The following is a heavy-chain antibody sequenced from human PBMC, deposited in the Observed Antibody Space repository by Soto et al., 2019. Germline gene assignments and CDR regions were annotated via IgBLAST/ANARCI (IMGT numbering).Heavy chain of an antibody. V-gene: IGHV4-31*03. CDR2: IHHSGNS. CDR1: GGSISSGGHH. J-gene: IGHJ5*01. Sequence: QVKLQESGPGLVKTSQTLSLTCTVSGGSISSGGHHWSWIRQRPGKGLEWIGYIHHSGNSLYNPSLKSRVTMSVDTPNNQVSLRLTSLTVADTAVYYCAKAIGIDFSWFDSWGQGTLVSVSS. D-gene: IGHD3-3*01. CDR3: AKAIGIDFSWFDS.